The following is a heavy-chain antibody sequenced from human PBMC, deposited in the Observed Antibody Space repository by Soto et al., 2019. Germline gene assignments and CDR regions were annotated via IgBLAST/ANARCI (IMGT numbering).Heavy chain of an antibody. Sequence: GGSLRLSCAASGFTFSSYWMHWVHQAPGKGLVWVSRINSDGSSTDYTDSVKGRFIISRDNAKNTLYLQMNSLRAEDTAVYYCARLQSPAAGPWGQGTLVTVSS. J-gene: IGHJ5*02. D-gene: IGHD2-2*01. CDR3: ARLQSPAAGP. CDR2: INSDGSST. V-gene: IGHV3-74*01. CDR1: GFTFSSYW.